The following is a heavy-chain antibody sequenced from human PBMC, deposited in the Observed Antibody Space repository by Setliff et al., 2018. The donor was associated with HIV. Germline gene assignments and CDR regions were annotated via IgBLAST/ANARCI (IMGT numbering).Heavy chain of an antibody. CDR3: ARVGRIYYFEH. CDR1: GLLVSRNY. CDR2: LSGSGGST. D-gene: IGHD1-26*01. J-gene: IGHJ4*02. Sequence: PGGSLRLSCAASGLLVSRNYMTWVRQAPGKGLEWVSSLSGSGGSTYYADSVKGRFTVSRDNAKNSLFLDMNSLRDDDSAVYYCARVGRIYYFEHWGQGTVVTVSS. V-gene: IGHV3-23*01.